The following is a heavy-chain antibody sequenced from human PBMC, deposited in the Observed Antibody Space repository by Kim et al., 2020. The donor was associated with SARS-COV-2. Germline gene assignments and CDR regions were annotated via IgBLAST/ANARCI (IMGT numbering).Heavy chain of an antibody. CDR2: ISGSGGST. Sequence: GGSLRLSCAASGFTFSSYAMSWVRQAPGKGLEWVSAISGSGGSTYYADSVKGRFTISRDNSKNTLYLQMNSLRAEDTAVYYCAKSRYDILTGPPFCYYWGQGTLVTVSS. D-gene: IGHD3-9*01. CDR3: AKSRYDILTGPPFCYY. V-gene: IGHV3-23*01. J-gene: IGHJ4*02. CDR1: GFTFSSYA.